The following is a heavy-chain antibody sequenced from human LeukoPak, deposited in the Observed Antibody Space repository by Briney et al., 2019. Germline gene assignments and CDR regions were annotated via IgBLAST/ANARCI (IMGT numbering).Heavy chain of an antibody. CDR3: ASWAGLNTDTWYFGPSDF. J-gene: IGHJ4*02. D-gene: IGHD6-13*01. V-gene: IGHV3-23*01. CDR1: GFAFTSHA. CDR2: ISAGGGST. Sequence: PGGSLRLSCAASGFAFTSHAMNWVRQAPGMGLQWVSLISAGGGSTYYADSAKGRFTIFRDNSKNTLYLQMNSLRADDTAVYYCASWAGLNTDTWYFGPSDFWGQGTLVTVSS.